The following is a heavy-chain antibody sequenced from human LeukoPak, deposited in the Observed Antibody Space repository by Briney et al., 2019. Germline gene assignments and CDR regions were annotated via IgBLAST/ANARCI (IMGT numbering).Heavy chain of an antibody. V-gene: IGHV5-51*01. D-gene: IGHD3-10*01. CDR3: ARQGGSARNWFDP. CDR1: GYSFTSYW. CDR2: IYPGDSGT. Sequence: GESLKISCKGSGYSFTSYWIGWVRQMPGKGLEWMGIIYPGDSGTRYSPSFQGQVTISADESISTAYLQWSSLKASDTAMYYCARQGGSARNWFDPWGQGTLVTVSS. J-gene: IGHJ5*02.